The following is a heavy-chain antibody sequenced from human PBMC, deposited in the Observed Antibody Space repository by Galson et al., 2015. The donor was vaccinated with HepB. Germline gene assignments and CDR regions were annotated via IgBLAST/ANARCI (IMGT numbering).Heavy chain of an antibody. J-gene: IGHJ3*02. CDR3: VRGYSGSRRAFDI. CDR1: GGTFTSYA. CDR2: IIPTLTRA. Sequence: SVKVSCKASGGTFTSYAFSWVRQAPGQRLEWMGGIIPTLTRANYAQKFQGRVAITADTSTSTTYLELSGLRSEDSAVYYCVRGYSGSRRAFDIWGQGTMVTVSS. D-gene: IGHD1-26*01. V-gene: IGHV1-69*10.